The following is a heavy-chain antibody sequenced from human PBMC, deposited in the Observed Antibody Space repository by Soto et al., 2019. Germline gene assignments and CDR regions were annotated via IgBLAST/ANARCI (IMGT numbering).Heavy chain of an antibody. J-gene: IGHJ5*02. CDR2: INADYGNT. Sequence: GASVKVSCTASGYTFTNYGITWVRQAPGQGLEWMGWINADYGNTNYEQKFQGRVTMTTDTSTNTAYMELRSLRSDDTAVYYCARKSLSNFNWFDPWGQGTLVTVSS. V-gene: IGHV1-18*04. CDR1: GYTFTNYG. CDR3: ARKSLSNFNWFDP. D-gene: IGHD4-4*01.